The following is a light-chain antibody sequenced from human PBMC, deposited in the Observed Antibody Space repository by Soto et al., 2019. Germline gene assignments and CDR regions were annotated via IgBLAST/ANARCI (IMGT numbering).Light chain of an antibody. V-gene: IGKV1-39*01. CDR3: QQGYSTPPT. CDR1: QSISNY. J-gene: IGKJ1*01. CDR2: AAS. Sequence: DIQMTQSPSSLSASVGDRVTITCRASQSISNYLNWYQHKPGKAPKLLIYAASSLRSGVPSRFTGSGSGTDFTLTISSLQPEDFATYYCQQGYSTPPTFGHGTKVDIK.